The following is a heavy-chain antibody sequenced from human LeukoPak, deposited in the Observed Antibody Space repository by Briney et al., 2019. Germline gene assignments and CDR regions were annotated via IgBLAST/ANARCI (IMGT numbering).Heavy chain of an antibody. CDR2: INIDGRTT. Sequence: GGSLRLSCAASGFTFSSHWMHWVRQAPGKGLVWVSRINIDGRTTSYADSVKGRFTISRDNAKNTLYLQMNSLRAEDTAVYHCAREGRGTNAFDIWGQGTMVTVSS. CDR3: AREGRGTNAFDI. D-gene: IGHD2-8*01. J-gene: IGHJ3*02. V-gene: IGHV3-74*01. CDR1: GFTFSSHW.